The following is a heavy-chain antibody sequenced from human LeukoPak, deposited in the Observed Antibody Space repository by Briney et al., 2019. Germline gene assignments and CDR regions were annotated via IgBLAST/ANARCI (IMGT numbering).Heavy chain of an antibody. Sequence: PGRSLRLSCAASGFTFTNYGMHWVRQAPGKGLEWVAVIWYDGSNKYYADSVKGRFTISRDNSKNTLDLQMSSLRAEDTAEYYCARSNTVTSNYYYGMDVWGQGTTVTVSS. CDR3: ARSNTVTSNYYYGMDV. D-gene: IGHD4-11*01. J-gene: IGHJ6*02. V-gene: IGHV3-33*01. CDR2: IWYDGSNK. CDR1: GFTFTNYG.